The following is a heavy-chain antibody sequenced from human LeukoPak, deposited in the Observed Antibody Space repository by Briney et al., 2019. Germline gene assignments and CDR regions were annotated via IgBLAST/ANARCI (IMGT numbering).Heavy chain of an antibody. CDR2: ISYDGSNK. V-gene: IGHV3-30*03. CDR1: GLIFSSYG. J-gene: IGHJ4*02. Sequence: GGSLRLSCAASGLIFSSYGMHWVRQAPGKGLEWVAVISYDGSNKYYADSVKGRFTISRDNSKNTLYLQMNSLRAEDTAVYYCAREEGWDIVVVPAAPFDYWGQGTLVTVSS. D-gene: IGHD2-2*01. CDR3: AREEGWDIVVVPAAPFDY.